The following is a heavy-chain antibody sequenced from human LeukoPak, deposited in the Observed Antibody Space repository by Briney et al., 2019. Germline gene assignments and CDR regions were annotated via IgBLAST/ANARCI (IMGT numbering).Heavy chain of an antibody. CDR3: ARDDYGGFD. Sequence: PGGSLRLSCAASGFTFSSYGMHWVRQVPGKGLEWVAVIWYDGSNKYYADSVKGRFTISRDNSKNTLYLQMNSLRAEDTAVYYCARDDYGGFDWGQGTLVTVSS. J-gene: IGHJ4*02. CDR1: GFTFSSYG. V-gene: IGHV3-33*01. D-gene: IGHD4-23*01. CDR2: IWYDGSNK.